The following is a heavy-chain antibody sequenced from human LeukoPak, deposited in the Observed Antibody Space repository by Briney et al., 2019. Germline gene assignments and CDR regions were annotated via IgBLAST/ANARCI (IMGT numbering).Heavy chain of an antibody. CDR2: INPNSGGT. V-gene: IGHV1-2*02. CDR1: GYTFTVYY. CDR3: ARGPVTMHDY. J-gene: IGHJ4*02. Sequence: RASVTVSFTSSGYTFTVYYMHWVRQAPGQGLEWMGWINPNSGGTNYAQKFQGRVTMTRDTSISTAYMELSRLRSDDTAVHYCARGPVTMHDYWGQGTLVTVSS. D-gene: IGHD2-21*02.